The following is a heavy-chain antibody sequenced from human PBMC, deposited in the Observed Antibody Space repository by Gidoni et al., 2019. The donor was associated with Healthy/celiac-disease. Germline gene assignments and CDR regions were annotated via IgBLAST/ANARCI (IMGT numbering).Heavy chain of an antibody. Sequence: EVQLVQSGAEVKKTGESPRIYCMGSGYSFTSSWITWVREMPGNGLAWMGRIDPRYSYTNYSPSVQGHVTISADKSISTAYLQWSSLKASDTAMYYCARHGIDRGGDCTNGVCYVDYWGQGTLVTVSS. CDR3: ARHGIDRGGDCTNGVCYVDY. CDR2: IDPRYSYT. CDR1: GYSFTSSW. D-gene: IGHD2-8*01. J-gene: IGHJ4*02. V-gene: IGHV5-10-1*01.